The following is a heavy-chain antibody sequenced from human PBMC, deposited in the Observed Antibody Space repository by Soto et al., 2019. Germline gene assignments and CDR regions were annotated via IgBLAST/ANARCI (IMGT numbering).Heavy chain of an antibody. CDR3: ARAVQLWGDV. V-gene: IGHV1-3*05. CDR2: INDGNGNR. J-gene: IGHJ6*02. D-gene: IGHD1-1*01. CDR1: GYTFTSYA. Sequence: QVQLVQSGAEEKKPGASVKVSCKASGYTFTSYAMHWVRQAPGQRLEWMGWINDGNGNRKYSRKFQGRVTITRDTSASTAYMEFSSLRSEDTDVYYCARAVQLWGDVWGQRTKVTVSS.